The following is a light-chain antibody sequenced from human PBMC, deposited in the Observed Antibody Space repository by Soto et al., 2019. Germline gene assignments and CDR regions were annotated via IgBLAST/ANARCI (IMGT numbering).Light chain of an antibody. CDR1: SSNIGAGCE. J-gene: IGLJ1*01. CDR3: QSYDSSLSASYV. V-gene: IGLV1-40*01. Sequence: QSVLTQPPSASGSPGQSVTVSCTGCSSNIGAGCEVHWYQHLPGKAPKLLIYGNTNRPSGVPDRFSGSKSGTSASLAITGLQAEDEADYYCQSYDSSLSASYVFGDGTKVTVL. CDR2: GNT.